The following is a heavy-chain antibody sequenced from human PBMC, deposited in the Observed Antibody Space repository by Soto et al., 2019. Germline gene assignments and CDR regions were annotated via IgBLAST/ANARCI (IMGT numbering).Heavy chain of an antibody. V-gene: IGHV4-34*01. Sequence: SETLSLTCTVSGGSISSYYWSWIRQPPGKGLEWIGEINHSGSTNYNPSLKSRVTISVDTSKNQFSLKLSSVTAADTAVYYCARGFYGSGSYYVNWFDPWGQGTLVTVSS. J-gene: IGHJ5*02. CDR1: GGSISSYY. CDR3: ARGFYGSGSYYVNWFDP. D-gene: IGHD3-10*01. CDR2: INHSGST.